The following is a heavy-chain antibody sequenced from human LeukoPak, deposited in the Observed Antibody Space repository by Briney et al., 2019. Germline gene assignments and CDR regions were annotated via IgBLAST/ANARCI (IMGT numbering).Heavy chain of an antibody. Sequence: SETLSLTCTVSGGSISSSSYYWGWIRQPPGKGLEWIGSIYYSGSTYYNPSLKSRDTISVDTSKNQFSLKLSSVTAADTAVYYCARSGYSYGYHWGQGTLVPVSS. J-gene: IGHJ5*02. CDR3: ARSGYSYGYH. CDR1: GGSISSSSYY. D-gene: IGHD5-18*01. CDR2: IYYSGST. V-gene: IGHV4-39*07.